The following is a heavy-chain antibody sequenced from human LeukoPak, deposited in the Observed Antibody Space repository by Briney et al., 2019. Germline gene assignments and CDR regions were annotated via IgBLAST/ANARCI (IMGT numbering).Heavy chain of an antibody. J-gene: IGHJ6*02. CDR2: IWYDGSNK. V-gene: IGHV3-33*01. CDR1: GFTFSSYG. Sequence: GGSLRLSCVASGFTFSSYGMHWARQAPGKGLEWVAVIWYDGSNKYYADSVKGRFTISRDNSKNTLYLQMNSLRAEDTAVYYCARDLRHDTYGMDVWGQGTTVTVSS. CDR3: ARDLRHDTYGMDV. D-gene: IGHD3-16*01.